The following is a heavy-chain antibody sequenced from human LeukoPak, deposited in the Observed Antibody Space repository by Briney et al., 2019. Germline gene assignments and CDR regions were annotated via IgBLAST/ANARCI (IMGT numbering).Heavy chain of an antibody. J-gene: IGHJ4*02. CDR3: ARVGFRWELLATPSCED. Sequence: GGSLRLSCAASGFTFSSYWMSWVRQVPGKGPEWVAIIKQDGSDKCYVDSVKGRFTISRDNAKNSLYLQMNSLRAEDTAVYYCARVGFRWELLATPSCEDWGQGTLVTVAS. CDR2: IKQDGSDK. V-gene: IGHV3-7*01. CDR1: GFTFSSYW. D-gene: IGHD1-26*01.